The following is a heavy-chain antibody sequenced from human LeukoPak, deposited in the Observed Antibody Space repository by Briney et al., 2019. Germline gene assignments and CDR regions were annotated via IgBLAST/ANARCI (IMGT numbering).Heavy chain of an antibody. Sequence: PSETLSLTCTVSGYSISSGYYWGWIRQPPGKGLEWIGSIYHSGSTYYNPSLKSRVTISVDTSKNQFSLKLSSVTAADTAVYYCARGASTDSWGQGTLVTVSS. J-gene: IGHJ4*02. CDR1: GYSISSGYY. CDR3: ARGASTDS. CDR2: IYHSGST. V-gene: IGHV4-38-2*02.